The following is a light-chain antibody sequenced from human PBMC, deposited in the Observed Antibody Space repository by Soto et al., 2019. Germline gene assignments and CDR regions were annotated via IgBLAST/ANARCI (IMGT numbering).Light chain of an antibody. J-gene: IGKJ1*01. CDR3: HHYGRSPGT. Sequence: ELVLRPSRDSLSSSARQGANHFCGPSQSVSSTYLAWYQQKPGQAPRLLIYGASSRATGIPDRFSGSGSGTDFTLTISRLQPEDFAVYYCHHYGRSPGTFGQGTKVDI. CDR1: QSVSSTY. V-gene: IGKV3-20*01. CDR2: GAS.